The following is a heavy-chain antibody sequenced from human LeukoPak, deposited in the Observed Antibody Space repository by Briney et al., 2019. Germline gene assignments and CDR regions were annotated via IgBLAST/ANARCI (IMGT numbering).Heavy chain of an antibody. D-gene: IGHD3-10*01. CDR1: GFTFKIYS. J-gene: IGHJ4*02. CDR2: ISSSSSHM. CDR3: ARDDTSAHFFDY. V-gene: IGHV3-21*01. Sequence: GGSLRLSCAASGFTFKIYSMNWVRQAPGKGLEWVSSISSSSSHMYYADSVKGRFTISRDNAKNSLYLQMNTLRAEDTAVYYCARDDTSAHFFDYWGQGTLVTVSS.